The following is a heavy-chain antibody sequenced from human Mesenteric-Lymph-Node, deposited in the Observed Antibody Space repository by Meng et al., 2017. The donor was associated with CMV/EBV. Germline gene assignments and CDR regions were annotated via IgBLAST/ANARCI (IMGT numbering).Heavy chain of an antibody. D-gene: IGHD3-10*01. V-gene: IGHV1-2*02. CDR1: GYTFTGYY. CDR3: ARGQLPMRFGESDFDY. J-gene: IGHJ4*02. CDR2: INPNSGGT. Sequence: ASVKVSCKASGYTFTGYYMHWVRQAPGQGLEWVGWINPNSGGTNYTQRFQGRVTMTRDTSISTAYMELSRLRSDDTAVYYCARGQLPMRFGESDFDYWGQGMLVTVSS.